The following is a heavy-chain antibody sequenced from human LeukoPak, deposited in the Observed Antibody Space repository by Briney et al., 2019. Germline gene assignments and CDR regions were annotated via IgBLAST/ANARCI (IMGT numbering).Heavy chain of an antibody. V-gene: IGHV3-23*01. CDR2: ISGSGDST. CDR3: AKFTHGSGSFNPAYNWFDP. CDR1: GFTFSSYA. Sequence: GGSLRLSCAASGFTFSSYAMSWVRQAPGKGLEWVSAISGSGDSTYYADSVKGRFTISRDNSKNTLFLQMNSLRAEDTAAYYCAKFTHGSGSFNPAYNWFDPWGQGTLVTVSS. J-gene: IGHJ5*02. D-gene: IGHD3-10*01.